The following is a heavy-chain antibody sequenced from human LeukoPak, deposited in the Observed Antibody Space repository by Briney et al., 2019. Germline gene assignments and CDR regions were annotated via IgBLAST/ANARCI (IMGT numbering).Heavy chain of an antibody. CDR2: IGPTGSDK. V-gene: IGHV3-21*06. J-gene: IGHJ4*02. D-gene: IGHD1-14*01. Sequence: GGSLRLSCTASGLTFSTSGLNWVRQAPGKGLEWVASIGPTGSDKYHADSIKGRFTISRDNANNFLYLHMYSLRAEDTAVYYCATETNGRHYDYWGQGTLLTVSS. CDR3: ATETNGRHYDY. CDR1: GLTFSTSG.